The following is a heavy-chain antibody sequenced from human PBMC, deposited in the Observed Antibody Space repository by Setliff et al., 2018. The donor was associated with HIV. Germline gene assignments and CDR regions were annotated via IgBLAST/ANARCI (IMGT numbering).Heavy chain of an antibody. D-gene: IGHD3-10*01. Sequence: ASVKVSCKASGYSFTTFDVNWVRQATGQGLEWMGWMNPNSGRTAYAHNFQGRLTMTRNTSIDTAYMELTGLTAYDTAVYYCATLIIGYPDSWGQGTLVTVSS. J-gene: IGHJ5*02. CDR2: MNPNSGRT. CDR1: GYSFTTFD. CDR3: ATLIIGYPDS. V-gene: IGHV1-8*01.